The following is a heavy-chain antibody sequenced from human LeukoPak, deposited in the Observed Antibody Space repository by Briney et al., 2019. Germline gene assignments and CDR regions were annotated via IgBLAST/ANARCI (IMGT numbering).Heavy chain of an antibody. Sequence: PGGSLRLSCAASGFTFSNAWMSWVRQAPGKGLEWVGRIKSKTDGGATEYAAPVKGRLTISRDDSKNTLFLQMNSLKTEDTAVYYCTTASRGSLFYYYYGVDVWGQGTTVTVSS. J-gene: IGHJ6*02. CDR3: TTASRGSLFYYYYGVDV. V-gene: IGHV3-15*01. D-gene: IGHD5-12*01. CDR2: IKSKTDGGAT. CDR1: GFTFSNAW.